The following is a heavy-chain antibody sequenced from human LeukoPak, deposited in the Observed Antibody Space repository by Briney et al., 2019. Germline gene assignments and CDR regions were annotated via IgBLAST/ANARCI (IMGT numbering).Heavy chain of an antibody. CDR2: ISDDGNNK. V-gene: IGHV3-30*18. CDR3: AKDPRISATPTCDD. D-gene: IGHD2-15*01. J-gene: IGHJ4*02. Sequence: GGSLRLSCVVSGFTFSSYGMRWVRQAPGKGLEWVAVISDDGNNKYYADSVKGRFTISRDNSKNTLYLQMNSLRAEDTAVYYCAKDPRISATPTCDDWGQGTLVTVSS. CDR1: GFTFSSYG.